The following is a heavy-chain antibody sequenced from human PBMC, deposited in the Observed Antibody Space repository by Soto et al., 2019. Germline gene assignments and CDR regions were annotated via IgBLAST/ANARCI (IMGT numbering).Heavy chain of an antibody. J-gene: IGHJ4*02. CDR2: IYYSGST. V-gene: IGHV4-31*03. Sequence: QVQLQESGSGLVKPSQTLSLTCTVSGGSISSGGYYWSWIRQHPGKGLEWIGYIYYSGSTYYNPSLKSRVTISVDTSKNQFSLKLSSVTAADTAVYYCARELYSSSWYGGFDYWGQGTLVTVSS. CDR3: ARELYSSSWYGGFDY. D-gene: IGHD6-13*01. CDR1: GGSISSGGYY.